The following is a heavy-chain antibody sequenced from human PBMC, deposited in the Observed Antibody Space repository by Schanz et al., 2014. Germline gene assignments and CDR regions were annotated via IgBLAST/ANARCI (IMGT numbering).Heavy chain of an antibody. J-gene: IGHJ4*02. V-gene: IGHV3-66*02. CDR2: IYKSGSA. CDR1: GFTFSTYW. CDR3: ARDSAGTTFGVLDS. Sequence: EVQLLESGGGLVQPGGSLRLSCAASGFTFSTYWMHWVRQAPGKGLVWVSLIYKSGSAFYADSVKGRLTISRDNSKNTVYLEMNRLRTEDTALYYCARDSAGTTFGVLDSWGQGTLVTVSS. D-gene: IGHD1-1*01.